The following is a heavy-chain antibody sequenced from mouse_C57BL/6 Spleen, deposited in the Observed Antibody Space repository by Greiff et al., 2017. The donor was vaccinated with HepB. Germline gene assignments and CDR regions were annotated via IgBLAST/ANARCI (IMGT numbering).Heavy chain of an antibody. Sequence: VKLQESGPELVKPGASVKISCKASGYTFTDYYINWVKQRPGQGLEWIGWIFPGSGSTYYNEKFKGKATLTVDKSSSTAYMLLSSLTSEDSAVYFCARGGIYGSSYRYFDVWGTGTTVTVSS. CDR3: ARGGIYGSSYRYFDV. D-gene: IGHD1-1*01. CDR2: IFPGSGST. V-gene: IGHV1-75*01. CDR1: GYTFTDYY. J-gene: IGHJ1*03.